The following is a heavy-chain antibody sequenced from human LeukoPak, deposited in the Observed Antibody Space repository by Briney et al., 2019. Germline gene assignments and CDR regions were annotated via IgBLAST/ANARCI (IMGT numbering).Heavy chain of an antibody. CDR1: GGSISSYY. J-gene: IGHJ3*02. CDR2: IYYSGST. CDR3: ARGGYSYGDDAFDI. Sequence: KPSETLSLTCTVSGGSISSYYWSWIRQPPGQGLVWIGYIYYSGSTNYNPSLKSRVTISVDTSKNQFSLKLSSVTAADTAVYYCARGGYSYGDDAFDIWGQGTMVTVSS. V-gene: IGHV4-59*01. D-gene: IGHD5-18*01.